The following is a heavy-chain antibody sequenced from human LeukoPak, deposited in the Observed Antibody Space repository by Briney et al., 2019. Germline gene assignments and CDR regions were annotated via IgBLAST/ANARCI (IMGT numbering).Heavy chain of an antibody. CDR3: ASVLYSSSRYFDY. J-gene: IGHJ4*02. Sequence: GASVKVSCKASGYTFTSYYMHWVRQAPGQGLELMGIINPGDGSTSYAQKFEGRVTMTRDTSTSTVYMELSSLRSEDTAVYYSASVLYSSSRYFDYWGQGTLVTVSS. D-gene: IGHD6-13*01. CDR2: INPGDGST. V-gene: IGHV1-46*01. CDR1: GYTFTSYY.